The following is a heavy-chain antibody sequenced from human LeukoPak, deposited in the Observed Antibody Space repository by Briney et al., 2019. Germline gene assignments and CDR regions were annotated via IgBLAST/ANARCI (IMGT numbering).Heavy chain of an antibody. D-gene: IGHD4-11*01. V-gene: IGHV3-74*01. CDR3: ARDHSPGWFGP. Sequence: GGSLRLSCAASGFTFSSHWMHWVRQAPGKGVEWVSRIKTDGSSTDYADSVKGRFTISRDIAKNALYLQMNSLRAEDTAVYYCARDHSPGWFGPWGQGTLVTVSS. J-gene: IGHJ5*02. CDR1: GFTFSSHW. CDR2: IKTDGSST.